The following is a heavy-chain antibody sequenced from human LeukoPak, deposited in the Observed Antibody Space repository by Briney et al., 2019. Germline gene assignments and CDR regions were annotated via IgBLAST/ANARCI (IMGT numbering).Heavy chain of an antibody. D-gene: IGHD3-16*01. J-gene: IGHJ3*01. CDR3: AREEAPVEGDDAFDF. Sequence: GGSLRLSCAASGFTFRNYWMHWVRQSPGKGLVWVPRINSDGSITDYADSVRGRFTISRDNAKNTLYIQMNSLRAEDTAIYYCAREEAPVEGDDAFDFWGQGTVVTVSS. CDR2: INSDGSIT. CDR1: GFTFRNYW. V-gene: IGHV3-74*01.